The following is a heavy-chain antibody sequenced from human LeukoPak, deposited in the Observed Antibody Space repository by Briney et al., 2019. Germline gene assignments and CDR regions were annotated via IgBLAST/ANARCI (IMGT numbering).Heavy chain of an antibody. CDR3: ARGEAAAGRY. D-gene: IGHD6-13*01. V-gene: IGHV1-69*13. J-gene: IGHJ4*02. Sequence: GASVKVSCKASGGTFSSYAISWVRQAPGQGLEWMGGIIPIFGTANYAQKFQGRVTITADESTSAAYMELSSLRSEDTAVYYCARGEAAAGRYWGQGTLVTVSS. CDR2: IIPIFGTA. CDR1: GGTFSSYA.